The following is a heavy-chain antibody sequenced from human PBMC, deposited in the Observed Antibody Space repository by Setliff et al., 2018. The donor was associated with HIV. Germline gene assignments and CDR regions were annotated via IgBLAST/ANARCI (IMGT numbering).Heavy chain of an antibody. D-gene: IGHD3-9*01. CDR2: INPNSGGT. Sequence: ASVKVSCKASGYTFTGYYMHWVRQAPGQGLEWMGWINPNSGGTNYAQKLQGRVTTTRDTSISTAYMELSRLRSDDTAVYYCARGSLLGYFHWLFPDWGQGTLVTVSS. V-gene: IGHV1-2*02. J-gene: IGHJ4*02. CDR3: ARGSLLGYFHWLFPD. CDR1: GYTFTGYY.